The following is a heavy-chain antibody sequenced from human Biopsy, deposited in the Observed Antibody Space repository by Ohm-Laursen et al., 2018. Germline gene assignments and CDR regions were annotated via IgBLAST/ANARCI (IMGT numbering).Heavy chain of an antibody. CDR3: ATKLTGYFHH. CDR2: NIPILGTG. CDR1: GGTFSNYG. D-gene: IGHD3-9*01. Sequence: SVKVSCKAPGGTFSNYGVNWVRQAPGQGLEGLGGNIPILGTGNYAQKFQDRVTVAADTSTSTATMELRSLRSDDTAVYYCATKLTGYFHHWGQGTLVIVSS. J-gene: IGHJ1*01. V-gene: IGHV1-69*06.